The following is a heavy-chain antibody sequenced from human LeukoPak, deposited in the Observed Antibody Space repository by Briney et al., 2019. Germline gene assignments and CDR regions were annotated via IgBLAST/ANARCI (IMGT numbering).Heavy chain of an antibody. V-gene: IGHV3-21*01. D-gene: IGHD3-22*01. J-gene: IGHJ4*02. CDR3: ARDFFHSSDSRPFDY. CDR1: GFTFGAYT. CDR2: IFSRSESI. Sequence: GGSLRLSYAASGFTFGAYTINWVRQAPGKGLEWVSCIFSRSESILYADSVKGRFTISRDNAKNSLYLQMGSLRVEDTAVYYCARDFFHSSDSRPFDYWGQGTLVTVSS.